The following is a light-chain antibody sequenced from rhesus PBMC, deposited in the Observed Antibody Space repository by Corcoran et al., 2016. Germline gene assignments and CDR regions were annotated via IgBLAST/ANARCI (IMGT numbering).Light chain of an antibody. CDR3: LQYSRSPYS. Sequence: DIQMTQSPSSLSASVGDTVTISCQASQGISSWLAWYQQNQGKAPKLLLYKASSLQSGVPSRFSGSGSGTAVTLTSRSRQPEDLAAYYCLQYSRSPYSFGQGIKVEIK. CDR2: KAS. CDR1: QGISSW. V-gene: IGKV1-22*01. J-gene: IGKJ2*01.